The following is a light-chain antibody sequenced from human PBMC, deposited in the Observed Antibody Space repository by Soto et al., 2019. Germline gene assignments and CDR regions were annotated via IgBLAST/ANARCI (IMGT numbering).Light chain of an antibody. J-gene: IGKJ3*01. CDR3: QQSYSTPGST. CDR2: AAS. V-gene: IGKV1-39*01. Sequence: DIPMTRSPSSLSASVGDRVTITCRASQSISSYLNWYQQKPGKAPKLLIYAASSLQSGVPSRFSGSGSGTDFTLTIISLQPEDFATYYCQQSYSTPGSTFGPGTKVDIK. CDR1: QSISSY.